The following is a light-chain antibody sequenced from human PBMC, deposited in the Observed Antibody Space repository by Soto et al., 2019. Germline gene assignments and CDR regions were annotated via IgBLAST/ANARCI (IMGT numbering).Light chain of an antibody. CDR1: QDISNY. CDR3: QQYDNLPFT. V-gene: IGKV1-33*01. CDR2: DAS. J-gene: IGKJ5*01. Sequence: DIPMTQSPSTLYASVGDRVTITCQASQDISNYLNWYQQKPGKVPKLLIYDASNLQTGVPSRFSGSGSGTDFTFTVSSLQPEDIGTYYCQQYDNLPFTFGQGGRLEIK.